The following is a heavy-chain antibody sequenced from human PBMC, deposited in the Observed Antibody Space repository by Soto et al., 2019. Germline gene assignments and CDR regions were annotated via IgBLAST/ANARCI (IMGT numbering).Heavy chain of an antibody. J-gene: IGHJ4*02. D-gene: IGHD3-22*01. CDR1: GFTFYKYG. CDR3: ATQSAPYYDSSGYYYDF. CDR2: IWHDGSDK. Sequence: QVQLVESAGGVVQPGRSLRLSCATSGFTFYKYGMHWVRQAPGKGLEWVAVIWHDGSDKYYADSVKGRFTISRDNSKNPLYLQLNSLRAEDTAVYYCATQSAPYYDSSGYYYDFWGQGTLVTVSS. V-gene: IGHV3-33*01.